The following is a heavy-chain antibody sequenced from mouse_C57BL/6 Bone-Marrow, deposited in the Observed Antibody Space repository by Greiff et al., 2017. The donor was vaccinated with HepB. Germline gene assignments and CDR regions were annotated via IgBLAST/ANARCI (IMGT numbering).Heavy chain of an antibody. CDR2: IDPENGDT. Sequence: VQLQQSGAELVRPGASVKLSCTASGFNIKDDYMHWVKQRPEQGLEWIGWIDPENGDTEYASKFQGKATITADTSSNTAYLQLSSLTSEDTAVYYCTPMSGSYFDYWGQGTTLTVSS. CDR1: GFNIKDDY. J-gene: IGHJ2*01. CDR3: TPMSGSYFDY. V-gene: IGHV14-4*01. D-gene: IGHD1-3*01.